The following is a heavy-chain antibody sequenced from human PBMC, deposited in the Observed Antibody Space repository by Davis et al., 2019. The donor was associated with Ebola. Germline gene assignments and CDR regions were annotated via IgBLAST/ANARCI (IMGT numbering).Heavy chain of an antibody. CDR2: IWYDGSKE. CDR1: GFTFSNYG. J-gene: IGHJ6*03. D-gene: IGHD2-2*02. Sequence: GESLKISCAASGFTFSNYGMHWVRQAPGKGLEWVALIWYDGSKEYYADSVKGRFTISRDNSKNTQYLQMNSLRAEDTAVYYCAKEGYCGSARCYTVYFYYYMDVWGKGTTVTVSS. V-gene: IGHV3-33*03. CDR3: AKEGYCGSARCYTVYFYYYMDV.